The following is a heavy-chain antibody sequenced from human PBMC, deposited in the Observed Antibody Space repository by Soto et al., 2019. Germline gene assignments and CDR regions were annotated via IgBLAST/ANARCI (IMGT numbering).Heavy chain of an antibody. CDR3: ARDRGITGTTRDYYYYYMDV. D-gene: IGHD1-7*01. Sequence: GASVKVSCKASGYTFTSYGISWVRQAPGQGLEWMGWISAYNGNTKYPQKFQGRVTITRDTSASTAYMELSSLRSEDTAVYYCARDRGITGTTRDYYYYYMDVWGKGTTVTVSS. CDR2: ISAYNGNT. V-gene: IGHV1-18*01. J-gene: IGHJ6*03. CDR1: GYTFTSYG.